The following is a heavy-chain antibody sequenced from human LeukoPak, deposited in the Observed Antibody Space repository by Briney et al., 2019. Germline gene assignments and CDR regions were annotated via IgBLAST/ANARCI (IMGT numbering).Heavy chain of an antibody. CDR2: ISYDGSNK. D-gene: IGHD6-13*01. Sequence: PGGSLRLSCAASGFTFSSYGMHWVRQAPGKGLEWVAVISYDGSNKYYADSVKGRFTISRDNSKNTLYLQMNSLRAEDTAVYYCAKSGGYSSSWTTFDYWGQGTLVTVSS. CDR1: GFTFSSYG. V-gene: IGHV3-30*18. J-gene: IGHJ4*02. CDR3: AKSGGYSSSWTTFDY.